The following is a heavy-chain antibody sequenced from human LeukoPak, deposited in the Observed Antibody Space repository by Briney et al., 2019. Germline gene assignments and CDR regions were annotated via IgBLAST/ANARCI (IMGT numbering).Heavy chain of an antibody. V-gene: IGHV4-59*01. CDR2: IYYSGST. J-gene: IGHJ4*02. D-gene: IGHD5-18*01. CDR3: ARLRAPGGGYSYGHVIPSYYFDY. CDR1: GGSISSYY. Sequence: PSETLSLTCTVSGGSISSYYWSWIRQPPGKGLEWIGYIYYSGSTNYNPSLKSRVTISVDTSKNQFSLKLSSVTAADTAVYYCARLRAPGGGYSYGHVIPSYYFDYWGQGTLVTVSS.